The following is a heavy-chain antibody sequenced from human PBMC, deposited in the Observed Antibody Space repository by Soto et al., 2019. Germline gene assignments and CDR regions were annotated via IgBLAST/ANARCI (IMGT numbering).Heavy chain of an antibody. V-gene: IGHV1-2*02. CDR3: ARAQSYYGSGSYYYYGMDV. CDR2: INPNSGGT. CDR1: GYTFTGYY. J-gene: IGHJ6*02. D-gene: IGHD3-10*01. Sequence: QVQLVQSGAEVKKPGASVKVSCKASGYTFTGYYMHWVRQAPGQGLEWMGWINPNSGGTNYAQKFQGGVTMTRDTSISTAYRELSRLRSDDTAVYYCARAQSYYGSGSYYYYGMDVWGQGTTVTVSS.